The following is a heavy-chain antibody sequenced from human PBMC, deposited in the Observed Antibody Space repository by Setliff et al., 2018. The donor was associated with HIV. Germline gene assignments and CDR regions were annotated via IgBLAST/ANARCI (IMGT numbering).Heavy chain of an antibody. CDR3: ARGLHLRITMVRGEYYGMDV. V-gene: IGHV4-61*02. J-gene: IGHJ6*02. D-gene: IGHD3-10*01. Sequence: TSETLSLTCTVSGGSICSGSYYWSWSRQPAGKGLEWIGRIYTSGSTNYNPSLKSRVTISVDTSKNQFSLKLSSVTAADTAVYYCARGLHLRITMVRGEYYGMDVWGQGTTVTVS. CDR2: IYTSGST. CDR1: GGSICSGSYY.